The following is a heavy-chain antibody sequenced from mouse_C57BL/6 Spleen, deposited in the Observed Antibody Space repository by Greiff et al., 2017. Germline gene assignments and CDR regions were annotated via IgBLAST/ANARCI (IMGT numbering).Heavy chain of an antibody. J-gene: IGHJ3*01. CDR3: AACSVGSSWLAV. D-gene: IGHD6-1*01. Sequence: QVQLQQPGAELVKPGASVKLSCEASGYTFTSYWMPWVRQRPGQSLEWIGMIHPNGGSTNYHEKLKSKATMSVDKSTSTPYLQLSSLTSEDSAVYYCAACSVGSSWLAVWGKGTLVTVSA. CDR1: GYTFTSYW. V-gene: IGHV1-64*01. CDR2: IHPNGGST.